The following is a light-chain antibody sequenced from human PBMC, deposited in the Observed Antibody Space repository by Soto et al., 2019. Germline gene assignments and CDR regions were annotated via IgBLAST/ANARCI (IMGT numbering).Light chain of an antibody. J-gene: IGKJ4*01. CDR3: QKYDGSPLT. CDR2: AAS. V-gene: IGKV1-27*01. Sequence: DIQMTQSPSSLSASVGDRVTITCRAGQDINIYLAWYQQKPGKVPMLLISAASTLQSGVPSRFSGSGCGTDFTLTVSSLQPEDGASYYCQKYDGSPLTGGGGTKVEIK. CDR1: QDINIY.